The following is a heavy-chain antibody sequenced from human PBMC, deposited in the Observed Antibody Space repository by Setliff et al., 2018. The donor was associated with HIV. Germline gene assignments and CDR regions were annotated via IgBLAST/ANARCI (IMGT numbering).Heavy chain of an antibody. Sequence: GGSLRLSCAASGFTVSSNYMSWVRQAPGKGLEWVSATSATGDPTYYADSVKGRFTISRDNPKNTLYLQMNSLRVEDTATYYCARDAKGGIDYWGQGTLVTVSS. CDR1: GFTVSSNY. CDR3: ARDAKGGIDY. J-gene: IGHJ4*02. D-gene: IGHD3-16*01. V-gene: IGHV3-53*05. CDR2: TSATGDPT.